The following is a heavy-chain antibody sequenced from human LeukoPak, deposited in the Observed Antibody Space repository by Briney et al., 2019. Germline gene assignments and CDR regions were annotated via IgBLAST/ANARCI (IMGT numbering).Heavy chain of an antibody. CDR1: GGSISSYY. Sequence: SETLSLTCTVSGGSISSYYWSWIRQPPGKGLEWIGYIYYSGSTNYNPSLKSRVTISVDTSKNQFSLNLSSVTAADTAVYYCASNDPYYYDSSGYYRYAFDYWGQGTLVTVSS. V-gene: IGHV4-59*08. CDR3: ASNDPYYYDSSGYYRYAFDY. J-gene: IGHJ4*02. D-gene: IGHD3-22*01. CDR2: IYYSGST.